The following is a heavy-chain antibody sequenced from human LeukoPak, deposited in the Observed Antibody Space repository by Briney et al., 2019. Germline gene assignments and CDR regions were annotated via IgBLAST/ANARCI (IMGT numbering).Heavy chain of an antibody. CDR2: ISGSSSYI. Sequence: GGSLRLSCAASGFTFSSYSMNWVRQAPGKGLEWVSSISGSSSYIYYADSVKGRFTISRDNAKNSLYLQINSLRAEDTAVYYCARRDTVDYWGQGTLVTVSS. CDR1: GFTFSSYS. V-gene: IGHV3-21*01. J-gene: IGHJ4*02. D-gene: IGHD5-18*01. CDR3: ARRDTVDY.